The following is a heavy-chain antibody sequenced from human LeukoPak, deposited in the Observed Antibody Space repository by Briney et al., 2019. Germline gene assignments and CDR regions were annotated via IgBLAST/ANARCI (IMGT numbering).Heavy chain of an antibody. J-gene: IGHJ4*02. Sequence: VASVKVSCKASGYTFTGYYMHWVRQAPGQGLEWMGWINPNSGGTNYAQKFQGWVTMTRDTSISTAYMELSRLRSDDTAVYYCARGRGYSPSKGYFDYWGQGTLVTVSS. D-gene: IGHD5-18*01. CDR3: ARGRGYSPSKGYFDY. CDR1: GYTFTGYY. CDR2: INPNSGGT. V-gene: IGHV1-2*04.